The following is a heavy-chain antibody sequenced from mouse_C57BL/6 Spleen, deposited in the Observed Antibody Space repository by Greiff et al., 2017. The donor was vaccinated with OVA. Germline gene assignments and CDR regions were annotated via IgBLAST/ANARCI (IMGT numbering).Heavy chain of an antibody. Sequence: VQLKESGPGLVKPSQSLSLTCSVTGYSITSGSYWNCIRQFPGNKLEWMGYISYDGTNNYNPSLKNRISITRDTSKNQFFLKLNSGTTEDTATYYCSRDSHYDGYYRDAMDYWGQGTSVTVSS. CDR3: SRDSHYDGYYRDAMDY. V-gene: IGHV3-6*01. CDR1: GYSITSGSY. D-gene: IGHD2-3*01. J-gene: IGHJ4*01. CDR2: ISYDGTN.